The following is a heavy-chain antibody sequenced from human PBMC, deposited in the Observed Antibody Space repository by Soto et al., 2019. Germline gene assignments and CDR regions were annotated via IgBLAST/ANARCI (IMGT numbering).Heavy chain of an antibody. D-gene: IGHD1-26*01. CDR3: PRESWEANLNWFYP. CDR2: ISSSSSTI. Sequence: EVQLVESGGGLVQPGGSLRLSCAASGFTFSSYSMNWVRQATGKGLEWVSYISSSSSTIYYADSVKGRFTISRDNAKNSLYLQMNSLRDEDTAVYYCPRESWEANLNWFYPLGQGTLVTVSS. CDR1: GFTFSSYS. J-gene: IGHJ5*02. V-gene: IGHV3-48*02.